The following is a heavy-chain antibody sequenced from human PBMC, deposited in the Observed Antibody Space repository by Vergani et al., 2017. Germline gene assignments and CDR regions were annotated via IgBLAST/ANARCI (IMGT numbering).Heavy chain of an antibody. D-gene: IGHD3-3*01. CDR3: ARVPWPGFWSGYYDY. CDR1: GFTFSSYW. J-gene: IGHJ4*02. Sequence: EVQLVESGGGLVQPGGSLRLSCAASGFTFSSYWMSWVRQAPGKGLEWVANIKQDGSEKYYVDSVKGRFTISRDNAKNSLYLQMNSLRAEDTAVYYCARVPWPGFWSGYYDYWGQGTLVTVSS. CDR2: IKQDGSEK. V-gene: IGHV3-7*03.